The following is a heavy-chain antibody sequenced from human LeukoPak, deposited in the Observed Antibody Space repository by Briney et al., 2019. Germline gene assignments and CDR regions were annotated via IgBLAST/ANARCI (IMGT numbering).Heavy chain of an antibody. CDR3: ARDVQLWFPAPWFDP. V-gene: IGHV3-30*04. J-gene: IGHJ5*02. Sequence: PGRSLRLSCAASGFTFSSYAMHWVRQAPGKGLEWVAVISYDGSNKYYADSVKGRFTISRDNSKNTLYLQMNSLRAEDTAVYYCARDVQLWFPAPWFDPWGQGTLVTVSS. CDR2: ISYDGSNK. CDR1: GFTFSSYA. D-gene: IGHD5-18*01.